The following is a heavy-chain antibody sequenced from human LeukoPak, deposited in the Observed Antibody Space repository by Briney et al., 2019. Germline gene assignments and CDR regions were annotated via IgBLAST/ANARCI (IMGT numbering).Heavy chain of an antibody. V-gene: IGHV5-51*01. D-gene: IGHD2-15*01. Sequence: GESLKVSCKGSGYSFTSYWIGWVRQMPGKGLEWMGIIYPGDSDTRYSPSFQGQVTISADKSISTAYLQWSSLKASDTAMYYCALGYCSGGSCLDAFDIWGQGTMVTVSS. J-gene: IGHJ3*02. CDR2: IYPGDSDT. CDR3: ALGYCSGGSCLDAFDI. CDR1: GYSFTSYW.